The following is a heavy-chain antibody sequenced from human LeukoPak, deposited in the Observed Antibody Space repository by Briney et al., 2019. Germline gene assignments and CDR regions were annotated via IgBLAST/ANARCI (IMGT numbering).Heavy chain of an antibody. D-gene: IGHD6-13*01. CDR3: ARDRAAGLDP. V-gene: IGHV1-69*13. CDR1: GGTFSSYA. J-gene: IGHJ5*02. Sequence: ASVKVSCKASGGTFSSYAISWVRQAPGQGLEWMGGIIPIFGTANYAQKFQGRVTITADESTSTAYMELSSLRSEDTAVYYCARDRAAGLDPWGQGTLVTVSS. CDR2: IIPIFGTA.